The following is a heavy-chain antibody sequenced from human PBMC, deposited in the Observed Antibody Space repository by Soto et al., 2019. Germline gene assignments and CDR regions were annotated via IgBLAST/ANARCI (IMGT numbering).Heavy chain of an antibody. CDR3: ASHSSHWPFFDF. Sequence: PSETLSLTCTVSGGSISSGGYYWGWIRQPPGKGLEWIGSIYYTGLSNSNPSLNSRVTMSVDTSKNQFSLKLSSVTAADTAVYYCASHSSHWPFFDFWGQGTLVTVSS. D-gene: IGHD6-13*01. CDR2: IYYTGLS. V-gene: IGHV4-39*07. J-gene: IGHJ4*02. CDR1: GGSISSGGYY.